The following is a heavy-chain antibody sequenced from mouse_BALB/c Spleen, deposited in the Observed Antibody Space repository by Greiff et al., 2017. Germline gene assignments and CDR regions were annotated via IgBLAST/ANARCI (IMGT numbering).Heavy chain of an antibody. D-gene: IGHD2-3*01. CDR3: ASSLSGY. V-gene: IGHV14-3*02. J-gene: IGHJ2*01. CDR2: IDPANGNT. Sequence: EVKLVESGAELVKPGASVKLSCTASGFNIKDTYMHWVKQRPEQGLEWIGRIDPANGNTKYDPKFQGKATITADTSSNTAYLQLSSLTSEDTAVYYCASSLSGYWGQGTTLTVSS. CDR1: GFNIKDTY.